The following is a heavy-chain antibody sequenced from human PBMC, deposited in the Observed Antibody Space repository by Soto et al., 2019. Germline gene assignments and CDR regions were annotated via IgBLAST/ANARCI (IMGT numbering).Heavy chain of an antibody. CDR1: EGTFNSCA. V-gene: IGHV1-69*13. Sequence: ASVKVSCKASEGTFNSCAIAWVRQAPGQGLEWMGGIIPYYNTLNYAQKFQDRVTVTADDSTNTVYMELSSLRSDDTAVYFCASGASRWYPYFFDSWAQGTLVTVSS. D-gene: IGHD6-13*01. J-gene: IGHJ4*02. CDR3: ASGASRWYPYFFDS. CDR2: IIPYYNTL.